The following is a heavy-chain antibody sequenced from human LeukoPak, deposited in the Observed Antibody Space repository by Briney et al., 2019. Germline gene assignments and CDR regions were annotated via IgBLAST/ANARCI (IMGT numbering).Heavy chain of an antibody. J-gene: IGHJ4*02. CDR3: ARANFLYCSSSTCLFDS. D-gene: IGHD2-2*01. V-gene: IGHV1-2*02. CDR2: INPNDGDT. Sequence: ASVKVSCKASGYTFTDYYMHWVRQAPGQGFEWMGWINPNDGDTNYAQKFQGRVTMTRDTSISTAHMEVSRLRSDDTAVYYCARANFLYCSSSTCLFDSWGQGTLDTVSS. CDR1: GYTFTDYY.